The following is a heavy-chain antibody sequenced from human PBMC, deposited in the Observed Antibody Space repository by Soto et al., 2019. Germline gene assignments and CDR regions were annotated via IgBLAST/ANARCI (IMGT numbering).Heavy chain of an antibody. Sequence: QVQLVQSGAEVKKPGSSVKVSCKASGGTFSSYAISWVRQAPGEGLEWMGGIIPIFDTPKYAQKFQGRVTITADESTSTAYMELSSLRSEDTAIYYCARGGTRYYYGMDVWGQLTTVTVSS. CDR2: IIPIFDTP. J-gene: IGHJ6*02. CDR1: GGTFSSYA. D-gene: IGHD1-1*01. CDR3: ARGGTRYYYGMDV. V-gene: IGHV1-69*01.